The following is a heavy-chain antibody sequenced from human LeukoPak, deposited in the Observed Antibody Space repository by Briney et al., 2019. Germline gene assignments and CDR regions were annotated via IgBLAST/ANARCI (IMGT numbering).Heavy chain of an antibody. CDR3: ARADVTYLNYYDSSSLPFSPFDY. J-gene: IGHJ4*02. CDR1: GGSISSGGYY. D-gene: IGHD3-22*01. Sequence: SQTLSLTCTVSGGSISSGGYYWSWIRQPPGKGLEWIGYIYHSGSTYYNPSLKSRVTISVDRSKNQFSLKLSSVTAADTAVYYCARADVTYLNYYDSSSLPFSPFDYWGQGTLVTVSS. CDR2: IYHSGST. V-gene: IGHV4-30-2*01.